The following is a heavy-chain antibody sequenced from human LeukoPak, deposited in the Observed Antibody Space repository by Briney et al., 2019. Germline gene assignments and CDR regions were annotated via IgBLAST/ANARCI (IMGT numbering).Heavy chain of an antibody. Sequence: GGSLRLSCAASGFTFSSYEMNWVRQAPGKGLEWVSYISSSGSTIYYADSVKGRFTISRDNSKNTLYLQMNSLRAEDTAVYYCAKDGFDYYDSSGYYYFNYWGQGTLVTVYS. J-gene: IGHJ4*02. D-gene: IGHD3-22*01. V-gene: IGHV3-48*03. CDR1: GFTFSSYE. CDR2: ISSSGSTI. CDR3: AKDGFDYYDSSGYYYFNY.